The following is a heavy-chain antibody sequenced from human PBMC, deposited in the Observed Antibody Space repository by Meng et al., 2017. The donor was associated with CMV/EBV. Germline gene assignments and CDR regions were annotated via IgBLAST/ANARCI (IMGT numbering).Heavy chain of an antibody. CDR1: GYTFTSYY. Sequence: EQLGQYWGEVKKPGDSVTVSCQASGYTFTSYYMHWVRTAPGQGLEWMGIINPSGGSTSYAQKFQGRVTMTRDTYTSTVYMELSSLRSEDTAVYYCARESGSVGDYWGQGTLVTVSS. V-gene: IGHV1-46*01. J-gene: IGHJ4*02. CDR3: ARESGSVGDY. CDR2: INPSGGST. D-gene: IGHD1-26*01.